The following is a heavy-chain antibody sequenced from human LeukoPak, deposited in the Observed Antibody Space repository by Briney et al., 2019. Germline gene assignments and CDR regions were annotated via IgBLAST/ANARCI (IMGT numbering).Heavy chain of an antibody. CDR1: GFTFSSYA. CDR2: ISYDGSNK. V-gene: IGHV3-30-3*01. CDR3: ARGSAGKNYYYYGMDV. D-gene: IGHD6-19*01. J-gene: IGHJ6*02. Sequence: GSLRLSCAASGFTFSSYAMHWVRQAPGKGLEWVAVISYDGSNKYYADSVKGRFTISRDNSKNTLYLQMNSLRAEDTAVYYCARGSAGKNYYYYGMDVWGQGTTVTVSS.